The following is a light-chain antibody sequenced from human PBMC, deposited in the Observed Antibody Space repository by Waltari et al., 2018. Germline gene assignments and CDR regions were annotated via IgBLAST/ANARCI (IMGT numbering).Light chain of an antibody. CDR3: QTWDGTTAV. J-gene: IGLJ3*02. Sequence: SYELTQPPSVSVSPGPTASITCPGDQLGHKFSSWYQQKPGQSPVVVIYEDKKRPSGLPERFSGSNSGNAATLTISGTQAVDEADYYCQTWDGTTAVFGGGTKLTVL. V-gene: IGLV3-1*01. CDR1: QLGHKF. CDR2: EDK.